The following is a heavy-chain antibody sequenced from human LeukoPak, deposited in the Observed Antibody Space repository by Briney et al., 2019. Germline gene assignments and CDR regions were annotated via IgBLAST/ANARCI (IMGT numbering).Heavy chain of an antibody. J-gene: IGHJ4*02. CDR1: GLSFSSYT. CDR2: ISSKSRTV. D-gene: IGHD3-10*01. CDR3: AKSYYYGSEFTD. Sequence: PGGSLRLSCAASGLSFSSYTMMWVRQAPGKGLELISYISSKSRTVYYADSVKGRFTISRDNAKNSLFLQMNSLRAEDTAVYYCAKSYYYGSEFTDWGQGTLVTVSS. V-gene: IGHV3-48*01.